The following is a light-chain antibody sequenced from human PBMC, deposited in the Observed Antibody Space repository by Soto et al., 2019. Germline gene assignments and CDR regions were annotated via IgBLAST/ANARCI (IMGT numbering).Light chain of an antibody. CDR1: ESLIHSNGDTY. V-gene: IGKV2-24*01. Sequence: DVVMTQTPLSSPVTLGQPASISCRSSESLIHSNGDTYLSWLHQRPGQPPRVLIHKISNRFSGVPDRFTGSGAGTDFTLRISRVEAEDVGIYYCRQATHFPRTFGQGTKVEIK. CDR3: RQATHFPRT. J-gene: IGKJ1*01. CDR2: KIS.